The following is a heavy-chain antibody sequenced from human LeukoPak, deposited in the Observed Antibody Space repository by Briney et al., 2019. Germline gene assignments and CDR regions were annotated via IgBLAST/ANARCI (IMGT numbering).Heavy chain of an antibody. Sequence: SETLSLTCAISGGSISSGGYSWSWIRQPPGKGLEWIGYIYHSGSTYYNPSLKSRVTISVDRSKNQFSLKLSSVTAADTAVYYCASRATRDYGGNPFDYWGQGTLVTVSS. J-gene: IGHJ4*02. CDR2: IYHSGST. CDR3: ASRATRDYGGNPFDY. CDR1: GGSISSGGYS. V-gene: IGHV4-30-2*01. D-gene: IGHD4-23*01.